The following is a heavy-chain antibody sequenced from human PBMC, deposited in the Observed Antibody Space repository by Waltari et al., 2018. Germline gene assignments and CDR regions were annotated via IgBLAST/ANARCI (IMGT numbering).Heavy chain of an antibody. J-gene: IGHJ3*02. CDR2: INTEGSST. CDR1: GFTFSSYW. CDR3: AELSSSAFHI. D-gene: IGHD1-7*01. Sequence: EVQLVESGGGLVQPGESLRLSCAASGFTFSSYWMPWVRQAPGKGLACVLRINTEGSSTSYADSVMGRSTISRDNAKNTLYLQMNSLTVDDTAVYYCAELSSSAFHIWGQGTMVTVSS. V-gene: IGHV3-74*01.